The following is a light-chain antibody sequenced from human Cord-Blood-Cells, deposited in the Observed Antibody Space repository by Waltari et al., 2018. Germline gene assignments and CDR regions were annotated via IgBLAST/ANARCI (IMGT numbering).Light chain of an antibody. CDR3: QQFNSYPFT. Sequence: AIQFTQSPSSLSAAVGARVTITCRASQGISSALAWYQQNPGKAPKLLIYDASSLESGVPSRFSGSGSGTDFTLPISSLQPEDFATYYCQQFNSYPFTFGGGTKVEIK. CDR2: DAS. V-gene: IGKV1-13*02. J-gene: IGKJ4*01. CDR1: QGISSA.